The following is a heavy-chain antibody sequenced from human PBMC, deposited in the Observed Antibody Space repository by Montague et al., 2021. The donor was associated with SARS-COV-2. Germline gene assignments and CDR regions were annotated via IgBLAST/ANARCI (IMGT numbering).Heavy chain of an antibody. Sequence: SETLSLTCTVSGGSISSSTYYWCWIRQSPGKVLELIGNIFYRGSTNYXPSLNSRVIMSLDTSKNHLSLRLSSVTAADTAVYYCARREAYYNDSALMDVWGQGTAVIVSS. J-gene: IGHJ6*02. D-gene: IGHD3-22*01. CDR1: GGSISSSTYY. CDR3: ARREAYYNDSALMDV. CDR2: IFYRGST. V-gene: IGHV4-39*02.